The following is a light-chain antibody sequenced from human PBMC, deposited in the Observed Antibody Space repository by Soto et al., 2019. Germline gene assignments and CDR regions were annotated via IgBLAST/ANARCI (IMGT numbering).Light chain of an antibody. CDR1: QSISSW. J-gene: IGKJ4*01. V-gene: IGKV1-5*01. Sequence: DIQMTQSPSSLSASVGDRVTITCRASQSISSWLAWYQQKPGKAPKLLIFDAFSLESGVPSRFSGSRSGTEFTLTISSLQPDDYATYYCQQYNIYSPLTCGGGTKVEIK. CDR2: DAF. CDR3: QQYNIYSPLT.